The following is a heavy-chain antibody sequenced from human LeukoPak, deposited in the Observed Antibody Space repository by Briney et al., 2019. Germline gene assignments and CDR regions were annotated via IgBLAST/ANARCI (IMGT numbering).Heavy chain of an antibody. CDR2: IYYSGST. Sequence: TSETLSLTCTVSGGSISSGDYYWSWIRQPPGKGLEWIGYIYYSGSTYYNPSLKSRVTISVDTSKNQFSLKLSSVTAADTAVYYCARVSGPYGDYYVDYRGQGTLVTVSS. CDR1: GGSISSGDYY. D-gene: IGHD4-17*01. CDR3: ARVSGPYGDYYVDY. J-gene: IGHJ4*02. V-gene: IGHV4-30-4*01.